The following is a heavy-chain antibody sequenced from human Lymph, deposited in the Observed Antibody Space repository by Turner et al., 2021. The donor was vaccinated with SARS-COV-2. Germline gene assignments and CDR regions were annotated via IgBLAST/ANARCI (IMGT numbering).Heavy chain of an antibody. CDR2: IYSGGST. D-gene: IGHD3-10*01. J-gene: IGHJ6*02. V-gene: IGHV3-53*02. Sequence: EVQLVETGGGLLLPGGSLRLPCAASGLTVSSNYMTCVRQAPGKGLEWVSVIYSGGSTFYADSVKGRFTISRDNSKNTLYLQMNSLRAEDTAVYYCARDLVVYGMDVWGQGTTVTVSS. CDR1: GLTVSSNY. CDR3: ARDLVVYGMDV.